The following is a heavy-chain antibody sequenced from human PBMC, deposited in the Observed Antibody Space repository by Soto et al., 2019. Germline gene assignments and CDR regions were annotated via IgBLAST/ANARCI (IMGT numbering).Heavy chain of an antibody. V-gene: IGHV3-7*01. J-gene: IGHJ3*01. CDR1: GFNFSSYW. Sequence: EVQSVECGGGLVQPGGSLRLSYVASGFNFSSYWMNWVSQAPGKGVEWVADINPDGSEKYFVDSVMGRFTVSRDNAKNSPYLQMNSLRAEDTAVYYCVSSAFTLWGQGTMVTVSS. CDR3: VSSAFTL. CDR2: INPDGSEK.